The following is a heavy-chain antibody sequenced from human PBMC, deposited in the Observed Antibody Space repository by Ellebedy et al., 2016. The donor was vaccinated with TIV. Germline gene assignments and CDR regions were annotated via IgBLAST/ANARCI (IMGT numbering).Heavy chain of an antibody. Sequence: MPSETLSLTCTVSGGSISSDDYYWSWIRQPPGKGLEWIGYIYYSGSTYYNPSLKSRVTISVDTSKNQFSLKLSSVTAADTAVYYCARRNDYGDYINWFDPWGQGTLVTVSS. V-gene: IGHV4-30-4*01. CDR2: IYYSGST. CDR3: ARRNDYGDYINWFDP. D-gene: IGHD4-17*01. CDR1: GGSISSDDYY. J-gene: IGHJ5*02.